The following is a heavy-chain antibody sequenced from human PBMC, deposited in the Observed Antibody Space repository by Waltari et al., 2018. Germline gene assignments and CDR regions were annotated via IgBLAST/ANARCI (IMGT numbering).Heavy chain of an antibody. D-gene: IGHD6-6*01. CDR2: IIAYNGNT. V-gene: IGHV1-18*01. Sequence: QVQLVQSGAEVKKPGASVQVSCKASGYTFTSYGLRWVRQAPGQGLEWMGWIIAYNGNTNYAQKLQGRVTMTTDTSTRTAYMGLRSLGSDDTAVYYCARDAQLGMLDYWGQGTLVTVSS. J-gene: IGHJ4*02. CDR1: GYTFTSYG. CDR3: ARDAQLGMLDY.